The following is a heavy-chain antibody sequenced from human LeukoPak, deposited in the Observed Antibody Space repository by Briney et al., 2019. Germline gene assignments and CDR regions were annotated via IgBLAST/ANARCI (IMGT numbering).Heavy chain of an antibody. CDR2: IKQDGSEK. CDR1: GLTFSNAW. V-gene: IGHV3-7*01. D-gene: IGHD6-6*01. Sequence: GGSLRLSCAASGLTFSNAWMSWVRQAPGKGLEWVANIKQDGSEKYYVDSVKGRFTISRDNAKNSLYLQMNSLRAEDTAVYYCARGKGQLRLYYYYYGMDVWGQGTTVTVSS. CDR3: ARGKGQLRLYYYYYGMDV. J-gene: IGHJ6*02.